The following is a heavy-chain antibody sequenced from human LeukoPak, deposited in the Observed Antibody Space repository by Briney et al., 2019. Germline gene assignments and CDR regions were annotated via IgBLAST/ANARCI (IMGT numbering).Heavy chain of an antibody. CDR3: ARDLSFDY. CDR1: GRTFTSYA. V-gene: IGHV1-69*05. D-gene: IGHD3-9*01. Sequence: SVKVSCKASGRTFTSYAISWVRQAPGQGLEWMGGIIPIFVTANYAQKFQGRVTITTDESTSTAYMELSSLRSEDTAVYYCARDLSFDYWGQGTLVTVSS. CDR2: IIPIFVTA. J-gene: IGHJ4*02.